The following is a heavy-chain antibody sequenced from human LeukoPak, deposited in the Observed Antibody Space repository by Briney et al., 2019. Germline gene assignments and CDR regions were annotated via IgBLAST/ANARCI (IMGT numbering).Heavy chain of an antibody. Sequence: GGSLRLSPSGAALTAVGNTFNFVRQAPGKGLEWVSSISSSSSYIYYADSVKGRFTISRDNAKNSLSLQMNSLRAEDTAVYYCARGEALSDYWGQGTLVTVSS. CDR2: ISSSSSYI. J-gene: IGHJ4*02. CDR3: ARGEALSDY. CDR1: ALTAVGNT. V-gene: IGHV3-21*01.